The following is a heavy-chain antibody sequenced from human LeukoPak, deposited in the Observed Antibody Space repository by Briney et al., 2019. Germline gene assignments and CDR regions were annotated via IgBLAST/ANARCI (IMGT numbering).Heavy chain of an antibody. CDR2: ISSSGSTI. CDR3: ARGGSYYGDDTYYFDY. J-gene: IGHJ4*02. D-gene: IGHD1-26*01. V-gene: IGHV3-48*03. Sequence: GGSLRLSCAASGFTFSSYETNWVRQAPGKGLEWVSYISSSGSTIYYADSVKGRFTISRDNAKNSLYLQMNSLRAEDTAVYYCARGGSYYGDDTYYFDYWGQGTLVTVSS. CDR1: GFTFSSYE.